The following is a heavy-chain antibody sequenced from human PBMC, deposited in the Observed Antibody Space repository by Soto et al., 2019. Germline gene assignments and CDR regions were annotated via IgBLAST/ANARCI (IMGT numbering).Heavy chain of an antibody. CDR3: GGRIASSWASLAF. CDR1: GDSVRSSSDY. V-gene: IGHV4-39*01. Sequence: SETLSLTCTVSGDSVRSSSDYWGWIRQPPGKGLDWIASLYYSASTHYNPSLRNGGTIPGDSSKNQFSLNVYSVTGADTAFYYGGGRIASSWASLAFWAKGALVPVSS. D-gene: IGHD6-13*01. J-gene: IGHJ4*02. CDR2: LYYSAST.